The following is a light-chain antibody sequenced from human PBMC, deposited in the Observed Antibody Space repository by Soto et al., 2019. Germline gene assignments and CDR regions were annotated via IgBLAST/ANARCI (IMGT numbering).Light chain of an antibody. CDR3: SSYTSSSTLEV. J-gene: IGLJ2*01. Sequence: QSVLTQPPSASGTPGQRVTISCSGSSSNIGSNFVYWYQQFPGTAPKLLIYRNNQRPSGVPDRFSGSKSGTSASLAISGLPSEDEADYYCSSYTSSSTLEVFGGGTKLTVL. CDR2: RNN. CDR1: SSNIGSNF. V-gene: IGLV1-47*01.